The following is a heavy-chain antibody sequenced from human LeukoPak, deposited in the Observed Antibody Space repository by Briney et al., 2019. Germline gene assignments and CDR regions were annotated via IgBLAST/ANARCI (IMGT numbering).Heavy chain of an antibody. CDR1: DGSITNYD. J-gene: IGHJ4*02. CDR3: ATAYGDFRVEGRYFYS. CDR2: VHYSGTT. D-gene: IGHD4-17*01. Sequence: SETLSLTCTVSDGSITNYDWSWVRQPPGKGLEFIGHVHYSGTTNYNPSLRSRVTISIDTSKKHFFLKLKSVTAADTAVYYCATAYGDFRVEGRYFYSRGQGTLVTVSS. V-gene: IGHV4-59*01.